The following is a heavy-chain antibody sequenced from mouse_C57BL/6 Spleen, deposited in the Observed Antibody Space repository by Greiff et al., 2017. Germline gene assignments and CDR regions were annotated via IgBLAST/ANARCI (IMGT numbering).Heavy chain of an antibody. J-gene: IGHJ4*01. CDR3: ARGAVVAGVDY. Sequence: QVQLQQPGAELVRPGTSVKLSCKASGYTFTSYWMHWVKQRPGQGLEWIGVIDPSDSYTNYNQKFKGKATLTVDTSSSTAYMQLSSLTSEDSAVYYCARGAVVAGVDYWGQGTSVTVSS. V-gene: IGHV1-59*01. D-gene: IGHD1-1*01. CDR2: IDPSDSYT. CDR1: GYTFTSYW.